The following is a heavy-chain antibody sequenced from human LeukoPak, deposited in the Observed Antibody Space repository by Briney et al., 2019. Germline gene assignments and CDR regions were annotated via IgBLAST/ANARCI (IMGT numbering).Heavy chain of an antibody. CDR3: ARSQRFGEPHDAFDI. Sequence: PGGSLRLSCAASGFTVSSNYMSWVRQAPGKGLEWVSVIYSGGSTYYADSVKGRFTISRDNSKNTLYLQMNSLRAEDTAVYYCARSQRFGEPHDAFDIWGQGTMVTVSS. CDR1: GFTVSSNY. J-gene: IGHJ3*02. D-gene: IGHD3-10*01. CDR2: IYSGGST. V-gene: IGHV3-53*01.